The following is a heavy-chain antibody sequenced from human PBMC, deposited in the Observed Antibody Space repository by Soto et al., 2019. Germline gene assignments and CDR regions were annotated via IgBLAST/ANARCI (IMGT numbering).Heavy chain of an antibody. CDR2: MNPNSGNT. CDR1: GYNFTSYD. J-gene: IGHJ6*03. D-gene: IGHD3-3*01. Sequence: ASVKVSFKASGYNFTSYDINWVRQATGQGLEWMGWMNPNSGNTGYAQKFQGRVIMTRNTSISTAYMELSSLRPEGTAVYYSARAPITIFGVGIKMNYYYYMDVWGKGTTVTVSS. V-gene: IGHV1-8*01. CDR3: ARAPITIFGVGIKMNYYYYMDV.